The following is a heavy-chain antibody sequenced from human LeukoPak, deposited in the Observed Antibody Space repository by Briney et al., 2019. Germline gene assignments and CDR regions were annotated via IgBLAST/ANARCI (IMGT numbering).Heavy chain of an antibody. CDR3: AKGPAFYYDSSGSYFDF. J-gene: IGHJ4*02. CDR2: SSGSGGST. V-gene: IGHV3-23*01. Sequence: GGSLRLSCAASGFTFSSYAMSWVRQAPGKGLEWVSASSGSGGSTYYADSVKGRSTIPRDNSKNTLYLQMNSLRAEDTAVYYCAKGPAFYYDSSGSYFDFWGQGTLVTVSS. CDR1: GFTFSSYA. D-gene: IGHD3-22*01.